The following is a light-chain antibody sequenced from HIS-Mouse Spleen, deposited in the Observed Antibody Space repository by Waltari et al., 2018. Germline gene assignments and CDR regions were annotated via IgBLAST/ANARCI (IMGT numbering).Light chain of an antibody. J-gene: IGLJ1*01. CDR1: XSNXXSNT. Sequence: QSVLTXPXXAXXTPGQXXXLSXXXRXSNXXSNTXXWYKPPPGTAPKLLIYXXNXRXSGXXXXXXGSKSXXSASLAXSGXXSXDEADYYCAAWDDXLNGXYVFGTXTKVTVL. V-gene: IGLV1-44*01. CDR2: XXN. CDR3: AAWDDXLNGXYV.